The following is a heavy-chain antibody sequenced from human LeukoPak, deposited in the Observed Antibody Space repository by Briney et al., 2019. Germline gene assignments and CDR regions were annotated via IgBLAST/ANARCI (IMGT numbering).Heavy chain of an antibody. D-gene: IGHD4-11*01. CDR3: TRGSVYSNSDAFDI. CDR2: INPIFGTA. Sequence: SVKDSCKASGGTFSSYAISWVRQAPGQGLQWMGRINPIFGTANYAQKFQGRVTITADKSTSTAYMELSSLRSEDTAVYYCTRGSVYSNSDAFDIWGQGRMVTVSS. J-gene: IGHJ3*02. CDR1: GGTFSSYA. V-gene: IGHV1-69*06.